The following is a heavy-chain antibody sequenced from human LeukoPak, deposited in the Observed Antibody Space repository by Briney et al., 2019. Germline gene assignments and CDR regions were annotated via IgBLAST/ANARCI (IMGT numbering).Heavy chain of an antibody. CDR3: ARDFDRLIRKIGRESLYYYYYYMDV. CDR2: INPTAGST. J-gene: IGHJ6*03. V-gene: IGHV1-46*01. CDR1: GYTFTSYH. Sequence: ASVKVSCKTFGYTFTSYHMHWVRQAPGQGLEWMGVINPTAGSTIYARTFQNLQGRVTMTRDMSTSTVYMELSSLQSDDTAVYYCARDFDRLIRKIGRESLYYYYYYMDVWGKGTTVTVSS. D-gene: IGHD3-9*01.